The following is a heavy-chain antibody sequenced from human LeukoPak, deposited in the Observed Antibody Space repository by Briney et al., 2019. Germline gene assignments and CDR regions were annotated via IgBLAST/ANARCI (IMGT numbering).Heavy chain of an antibody. Sequence: SETLSLTCTVSGGSISSYYWSWIRQPAGKGLVWIGRIYTSGSTNYNPSLKGRVTMSVDTSKNQFSLKLSSVTAADTAVYYCARGIAAAGFYYYYYMDVWGKGTTVTVSS. CDR1: GGSISSYY. J-gene: IGHJ6*03. D-gene: IGHD6-13*01. V-gene: IGHV4-4*07. CDR2: IYTSGST. CDR3: ARGIAAAGFYYYYYMDV.